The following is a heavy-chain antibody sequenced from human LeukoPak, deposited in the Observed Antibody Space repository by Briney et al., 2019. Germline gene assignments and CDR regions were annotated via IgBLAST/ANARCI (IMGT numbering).Heavy chain of an antibody. CDR1: GFTFSSYG. Sequence: GRSLRLSCAASGFTFSSYGIHWVRQAPGKGLEWVAVIWYDGSNKYYADSVKGRFTISRDNSKNTLYLQMNSLRAEDTAVYYCAREAAVAGKGGFDYWGRGILVTVSS. J-gene: IGHJ4*02. CDR3: AREAAVAGKGGFDY. V-gene: IGHV3-33*01. D-gene: IGHD6-19*01. CDR2: IWYDGSNK.